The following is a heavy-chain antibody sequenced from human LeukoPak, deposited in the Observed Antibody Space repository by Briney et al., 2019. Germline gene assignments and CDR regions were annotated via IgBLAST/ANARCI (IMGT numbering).Heavy chain of an antibody. Sequence: GGSLRHFCAASGFTFSSYSMNWVRQAPGKGLEWVSSISSSSSYIYYADSVKGRFTISRDNDKNSLYLQMNSLRTEDTALYYCAKDITLVRGVILHICDYWGQGPLVTVSS. D-gene: IGHD3-10*01. V-gene: IGHV3-21*04. CDR2: ISSSSSYI. CDR1: GFTFSSYS. CDR3: AKDITLVRGVILHICDY. J-gene: IGHJ4*02.